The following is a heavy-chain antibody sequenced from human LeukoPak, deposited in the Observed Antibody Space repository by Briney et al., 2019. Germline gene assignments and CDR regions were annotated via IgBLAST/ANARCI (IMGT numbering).Heavy chain of an antibody. J-gene: IGHJ5*02. CDR2: IIPIFGTA. D-gene: IGHD6-13*01. CDR3: ARARSRHSSSSPGWFDP. CDR1: GGTFSSYA. Sequence: GASVKVSCKATGGTFSSYAISWVRQAPGQGLEWMGGIIPIFGTANYAQKFRGRVTITADESTSTAYMELSSLRSEDTAVYYCARARSRHSSSSPGWFDPWGQGTLVTVSS. V-gene: IGHV1-69*13.